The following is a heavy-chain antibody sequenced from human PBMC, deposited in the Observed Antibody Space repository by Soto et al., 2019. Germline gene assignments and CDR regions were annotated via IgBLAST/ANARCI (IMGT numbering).Heavy chain of an antibody. CDR3: ARFTPDSSGYYYGDWFDP. J-gene: IGHJ5*02. V-gene: IGHV4-34*01. Sequence: PSETLSLTCAVYGGSFSGYYWSWIRQPPGKGLEWIGEINHSGSTNYNPSLKSRVTISVDTSKNQFSLKLSSVTAADTAVYYCARFTPDSSGYYYGDWFDPWGQGTLVTVSS. CDR1: GGSFSGYY. D-gene: IGHD3-22*01. CDR2: INHSGST.